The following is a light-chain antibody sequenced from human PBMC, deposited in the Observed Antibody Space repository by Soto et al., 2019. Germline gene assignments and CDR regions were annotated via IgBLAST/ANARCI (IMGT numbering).Light chain of an antibody. Sequence: EIVLKQSPGTLSLSPGERATLSCRASQSVSSSYLAWYQQKPGQAPRLLIYGASNRATGIPARFSGSGSGTEFTLTISSLQSEDFAVYYCQQYNNWPRTFGQGTKVDIK. J-gene: IGKJ1*01. CDR1: QSVSSSY. V-gene: IGKV3-15*01. CDR2: GAS. CDR3: QQYNNWPRT.